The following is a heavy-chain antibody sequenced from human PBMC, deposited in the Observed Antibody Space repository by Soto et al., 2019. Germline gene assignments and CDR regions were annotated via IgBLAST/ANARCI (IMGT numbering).Heavy chain of an antibody. CDR3: AKEFGSTWIDH. Sequence: GGSLRLSCAASGFTLTTYGMHWVRQAPGKGLEWVAAMSYDGTKEYYADSVKGRFTISRDSSRSTLFLQLNSLRAEDTAVYYCAKEFGSTWIDHWGEGTLVTVSS. D-gene: IGHD6-13*01. CDR2: MSYDGTKE. CDR1: GFTLTTYG. V-gene: IGHV3-30*18. J-gene: IGHJ4*02.